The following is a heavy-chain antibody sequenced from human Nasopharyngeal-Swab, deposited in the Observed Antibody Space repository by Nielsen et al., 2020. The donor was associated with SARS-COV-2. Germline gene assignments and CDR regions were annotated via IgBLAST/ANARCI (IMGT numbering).Heavy chain of an antibody. D-gene: IGHD2-21*02. V-gene: IGHV3-48*03. CDR3: ARDDHTVVVTAVGHDAFDI. J-gene: IGHJ3*02. Sequence: GGSLRLSCAASGFTFSSYEMNWVRQAPGQGLEWVSYISSSGSTIYYADSVKGRFTISRDNAENSLYLQMNSLRAEDTAVYYCARDDHTVVVTAVGHDAFDIWGQGTMVTVSS. CDR2: ISSSGSTI. CDR1: GFTFSSYE.